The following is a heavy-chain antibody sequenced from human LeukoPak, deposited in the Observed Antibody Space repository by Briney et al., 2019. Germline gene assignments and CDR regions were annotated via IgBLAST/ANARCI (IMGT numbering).Heavy chain of an antibody. CDR1: GYTFTSYA. Sequence: ASVKVSCKASGYTFTSYAMHWVRQAPGQRLEWMGWINAGNGNTKYSQKFQGRVTITTDESTSTAYMELSSLRSEDTAVYYCARVGMVRGVIKYYFDYWGQGTLVTVSS. J-gene: IGHJ4*02. CDR3: ARVGMVRGVIKYYFDY. D-gene: IGHD3-10*01. V-gene: IGHV1-3*01. CDR2: INAGNGNT.